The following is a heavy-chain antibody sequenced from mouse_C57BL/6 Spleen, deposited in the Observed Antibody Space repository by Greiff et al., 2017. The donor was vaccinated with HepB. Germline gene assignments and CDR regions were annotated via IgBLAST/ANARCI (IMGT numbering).Heavy chain of an antibody. CDR1: GYTFTDYY. CDR3: ARLEYYGSRAMDY. V-gene: IGHV1-76*01. Sequence: VQLQQSGAELVRPGASVKLSCKASGYTFTDYYINWVKQRPGQGLEWIARIYPGSGNTYYNEKFKGKATLTAEKSSSTAYMQLSSLTSEDSAVYFCARLEYYGSRAMDYWGQGTSVTVSS. J-gene: IGHJ4*01. CDR2: IYPGSGNT. D-gene: IGHD1-1*01.